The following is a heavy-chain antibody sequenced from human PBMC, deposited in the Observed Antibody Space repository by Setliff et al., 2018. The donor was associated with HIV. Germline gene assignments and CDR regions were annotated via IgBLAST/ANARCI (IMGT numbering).Heavy chain of an antibody. J-gene: IGHJ4*02. V-gene: IGHV4-59*11. Sequence: PSETLSLTCTVSGASITSHYWSWIRQSPGRELEWIGYIYSTGSTNYNPSLQSRVSISMDASKNKFSLKVTSVTSADTAVYYCAKGAGFYGDYTFDYWGQGNLVTVSS. CDR1: GASITSHY. CDR2: IYSTGST. CDR3: AKGAGFYGDYTFDY. D-gene: IGHD4-17*01.